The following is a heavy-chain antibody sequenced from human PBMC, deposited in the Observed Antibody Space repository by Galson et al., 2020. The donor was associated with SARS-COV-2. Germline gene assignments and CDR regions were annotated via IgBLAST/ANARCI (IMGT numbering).Heavy chain of an antibody. CDR2: ISYDGSNK. CDR3: ARDLGGYYRPPDY. CDR1: GFTFSSYA. D-gene: IGHD3-22*01. V-gene: IGHV3-30*04. Sequence: TGGSLRLSCAASGFTFSSYAMHWVRQAPGKGLEWVAVISYDGSNKYYADSVKGRFTISRDNSKNTLYLQMNSLRAEDTAVYYCARDLGGYYRPPDYWGQGTLVTVSS. J-gene: IGHJ4*02.